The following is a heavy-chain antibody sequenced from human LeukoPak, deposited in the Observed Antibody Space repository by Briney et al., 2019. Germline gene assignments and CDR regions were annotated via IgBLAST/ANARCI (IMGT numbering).Heavy chain of an antibody. Sequence: ASLKVSCKASGYTFSSYYMNWVRQAPGQGLEWMGWINHNSGGNNYARKFQGRVTMTRAPSISTVYMELSRLRSADTAVYYCARANDILTGYDAFDTWGQGRMVSVSS. CDR2: INHNSGGN. V-gene: IGHV1-2*02. J-gene: IGHJ3*02. D-gene: IGHD3-9*01. CDR1: GYTFSSYY. CDR3: ARANDILTGYDAFDT.